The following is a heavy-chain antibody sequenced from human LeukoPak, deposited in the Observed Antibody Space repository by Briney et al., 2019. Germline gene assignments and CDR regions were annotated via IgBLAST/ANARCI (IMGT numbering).Heavy chain of an antibody. Sequence: GGSLRLSCAACGFTFSSYAMHWVRQAPGKGLEWVAVISYDGSNKYYADSVKGRFTISRDNSKNTLYLQMNSLRAEDTAVYYCARDFWDIVVVPAAPHYYFDYWGQGTLLTVSS. V-gene: IGHV3-30-3*01. CDR2: ISYDGSNK. J-gene: IGHJ4*02. CDR1: GFTFSSYA. CDR3: ARDFWDIVVVPAAPHYYFDY. D-gene: IGHD2-2*01.